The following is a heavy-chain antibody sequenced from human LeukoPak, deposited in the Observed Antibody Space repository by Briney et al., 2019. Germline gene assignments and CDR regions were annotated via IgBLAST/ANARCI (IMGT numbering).Heavy chain of an antibody. Sequence: GGSLRLSCAASGFTFSTHSMNWVRQAPGKGLEWGSYISHTGNDIYYGESVKGRFTISRDNAKNSLYLQMNSLRAEDTALYYCARCSRSSTDCYSASDIWGQGTMVTVSS. V-gene: IGHV3-21*05. CDR2: ISHTGNDI. CDR1: GFTFSTHS. D-gene: IGHD2-2*02. CDR3: ARCSRSSTDCYSASDI. J-gene: IGHJ3*02.